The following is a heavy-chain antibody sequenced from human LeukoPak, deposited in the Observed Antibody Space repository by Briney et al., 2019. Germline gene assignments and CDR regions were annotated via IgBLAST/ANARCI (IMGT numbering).Heavy chain of an antibody. Sequence: ASVKVSCKASGYTFTGYYMHWVRQAPGQGLEWMGWINPNSGGTNYAQKFQGRVTMTRDTSISTAYMEMSSLTSDDTAVYYCARDRDGFNEHFDYWGQGTLVTVSS. V-gene: IGHV1-2*02. CDR1: GYTFTGYY. CDR3: ARDRDGFNEHFDY. CDR2: INPNSGGT. D-gene: IGHD5-24*01. J-gene: IGHJ4*02.